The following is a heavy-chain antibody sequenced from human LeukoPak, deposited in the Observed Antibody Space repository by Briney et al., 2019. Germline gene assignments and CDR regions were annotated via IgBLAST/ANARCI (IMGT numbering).Heavy chain of an antibody. CDR2: IYAGGST. CDR3: ARDFSLARPLDPFDM. J-gene: IGHJ3*02. CDR1: GFTASSNY. Sequence: GGSLRLSCAASGFTASSNYMSWVRQPPGKGLEWVSVIYAGGSTYYGDSVKGRFTISRDDSKNTLYLQMNSLRAEDTAVYYCARDFSLARPLDPFDMWGQGTMVTVSS. V-gene: IGHV3-53*01. D-gene: IGHD6-6*01.